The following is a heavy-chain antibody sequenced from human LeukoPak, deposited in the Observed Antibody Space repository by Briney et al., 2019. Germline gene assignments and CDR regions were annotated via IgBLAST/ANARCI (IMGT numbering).Heavy chain of an antibody. CDR2: ISWNSGSI. Sequence: GGSLRLSCAASGFTFDDYAMHWVRQAPGKGQEWVSGISWNSGSIGYADSVKGRFTISRDNSKNTLYLQINSLRAEDTAVYYCAKDYTVLYGIAAAAPFDYWGQGTLVTVSS. D-gene: IGHD6-13*01. J-gene: IGHJ4*02. CDR1: GFTFDDYA. V-gene: IGHV3-9*01. CDR3: AKDYTVLYGIAAAAPFDY.